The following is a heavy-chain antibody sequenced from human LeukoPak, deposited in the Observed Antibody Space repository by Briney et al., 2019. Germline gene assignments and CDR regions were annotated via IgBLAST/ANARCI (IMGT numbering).Heavy chain of an antibody. CDR3: ARWVAAAGFDY. CDR2: IYYTGSA. Sequence: SETLSLTCTVSGGSISNQYWTWIRQPPGKGLDWIGYIYYTGSANYNPSLKSRVTISVDTSKNQFSLKLSSVTAADTAVYYCARWVAAAGFDYWGQGTLVTVSS. D-gene: IGHD6-13*01. V-gene: IGHV4-59*11. CDR1: GGSISNQY. J-gene: IGHJ4*02.